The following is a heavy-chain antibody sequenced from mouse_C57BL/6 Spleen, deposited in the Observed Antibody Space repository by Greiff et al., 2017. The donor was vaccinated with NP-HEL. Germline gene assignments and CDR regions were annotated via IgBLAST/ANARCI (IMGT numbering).Heavy chain of an antibody. J-gene: IGHJ1*03. CDR3: ARHEDPYYYGSYWYFDV. D-gene: IGHD1-1*01. CDR1: GYTFTEYT. V-gene: IGHV1-62-2*01. CDR2: FYPGSGSI. Sequence: QVQLKESGAELVKPGASVKLSCKASGYTFTEYTIHWVKQRSGQGLEWIGWFYPGSGSIKYNEKFKDKATLTADKSSSTVYMELSRLTSEDSAVYFCARHEDPYYYGSYWYFDVWGTGTTVTVSS.